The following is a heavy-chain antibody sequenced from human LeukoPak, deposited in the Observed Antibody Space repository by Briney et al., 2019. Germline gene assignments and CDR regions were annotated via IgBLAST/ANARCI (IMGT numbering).Heavy chain of an antibody. CDR2: ISGNSDGT. CDR1: GFIFSSYA. Sequence: GGSLRLSCAASGFIFSSYAMNWVRQAPGKGLEWVSAISGNSDGTFYADSVQGRFTVSRDNSRNTLYLQMNSLRAEDTAVYYCAKPVVAATLDNWFDPWGQGTLVTVSS. J-gene: IGHJ5*02. V-gene: IGHV3-23*01. D-gene: IGHD2-15*01. CDR3: AKPVVAATLDNWFDP.